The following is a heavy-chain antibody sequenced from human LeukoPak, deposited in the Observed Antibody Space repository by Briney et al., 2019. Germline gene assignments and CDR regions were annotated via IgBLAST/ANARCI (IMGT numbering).Heavy chain of an antibody. J-gene: IGHJ5*02. D-gene: IGHD2-21*01. CDR3: AKAPVTSCRGAYCYPFVT. CDR1: GVTVSSNY. CDR2: IKHDGSEK. Sequence: GGSLRLSCAASGVTVSSNYMSWDRQAPGKVLEWVANIKHDGSEKYYVASVKGRFTISRENAKKLLYLQMYSLSADETAVYYCAKAPVTSCRGAYCYPFVTWGQRTLVTVSS. V-gene: IGHV3-7*01.